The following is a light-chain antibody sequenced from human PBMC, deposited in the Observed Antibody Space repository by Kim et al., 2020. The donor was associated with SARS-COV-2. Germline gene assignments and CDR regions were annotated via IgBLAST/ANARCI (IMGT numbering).Light chain of an antibody. CDR2: GTS. J-gene: IGKJ2*01. V-gene: IGKV1-12*01. CDR3: QQTHSVPPT. CDR1: QGIASW. Sequence: DIQMTQSPSSVSASVGDRITITCRASQGIASWLSWYQQKPGNPPKLLIYGTSNVQSGVPSRFSGSGYGTDFTLTISSLQPEDFATYYCQQTHSVPPTFGQGTKLEI.